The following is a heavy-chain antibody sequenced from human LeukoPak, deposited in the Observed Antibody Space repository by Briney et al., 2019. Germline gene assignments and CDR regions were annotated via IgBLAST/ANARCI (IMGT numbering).Heavy chain of an antibody. D-gene: IGHD4-23*01. CDR1: GGSISSYY. CDR3: ARGVEDDYGGNSARAEIDFDY. CDR2: IYYSGST. Sequence: SETLSLTCTVSGGSISSYYLSWIRQPPGKGLEWIGYIYYSGSTNYNPSLKSRVTISVDTSKNQFSLKLSSVTAADTAVYYCARGVEDDYGGNSARAEIDFDYWGQGTMVTVSS. V-gene: IGHV4-59*01. J-gene: IGHJ4*03.